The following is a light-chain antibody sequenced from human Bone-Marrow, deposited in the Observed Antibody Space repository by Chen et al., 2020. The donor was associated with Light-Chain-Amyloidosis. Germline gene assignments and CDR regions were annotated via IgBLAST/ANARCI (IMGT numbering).Light chain of an antibody. V-gene: IGLV2-8*01. CDR3: SSYGGRTNLV. Sequence: QSALTQPPSASGSLGQSVTISCTGTSSDVGGYNYVSWYQQHPGKAPKLMISEVSKRPSGVPDRVSGSKSGNTASLTVSGLQPDDEADYYCSSYGGRTNLVFGGGTKLTVL. J-gene: IGLJ2*01. CDR1: SSDVGGYNY. CDR2: EVS.